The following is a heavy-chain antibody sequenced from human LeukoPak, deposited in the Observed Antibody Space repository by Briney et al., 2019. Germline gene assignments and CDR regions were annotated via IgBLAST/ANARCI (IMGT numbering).Heavy chain of an antibody. V-gene: IGHV3-7*04. D-gene: IGHD5-12*01. CDR1: GFTFSRYW. J-gene: IGHJ4*02. Sequence: PGGSLRLSCAASGFTFSRYWMSWVHQAPGKGLEWVAHINQDGGGTYYVDSVKGRFTISRDNAKNSLFLQMNSLRVEDTAVYYCARLGYSAYETYYFDYWGQGSLVTVSS. CDR2: INQDGGGT. CDR3: ARLGYSAYETYYFDY.